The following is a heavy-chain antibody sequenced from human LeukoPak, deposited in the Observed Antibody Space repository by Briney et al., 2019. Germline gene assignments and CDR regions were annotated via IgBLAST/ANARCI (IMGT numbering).Heavy chain of an antibody. CDR1: GYTFTDYY. J-gene: IGHJ5*02. Sequence: ASVKVSCKTSGYTFTDYYMHWVRQAPGQGLEWMGWISPNRGGTKYARKFQGRVTMTRDTSISTANMELSRLRSDDTAVYYCARGRYSSGWYWFDPWGQGTLVTVSS. V-gene: IGHV1-2*02. CDR3: ARGRYSSGWYWFDP. CDR2: ISPNRGGT. D-gene: IGHD6-19*01.